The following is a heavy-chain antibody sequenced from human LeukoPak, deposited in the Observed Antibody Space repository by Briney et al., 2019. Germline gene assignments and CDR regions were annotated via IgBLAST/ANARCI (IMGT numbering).Heavy chain of an antibody. Sequence: PGGSLRLSCAASGFTFSNAWMSWVRQAPGKGLEWVAVISYDGSNKYYADSVKGRFTISRDNSKNTLYLQMNSLRAEDTAVYYCAKDYTGAFDIWGQGTMVTVSS. CDR2: ISYDGSNK. J-gene: IGHJ3*02. D-gene: IGHD1-1*01. CDR3: AKDYTGAFDI. V-gene: IGHV3-30*18. CDR1: GFTFSNAW.